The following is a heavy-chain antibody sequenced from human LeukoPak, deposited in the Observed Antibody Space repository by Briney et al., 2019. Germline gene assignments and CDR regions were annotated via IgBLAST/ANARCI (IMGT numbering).Heavy chain of an antibody. Sequence: GGSLRLSCAASEFTFSRYWMSWVRQAPGKGLEWVANIKQDGSTKYYLDSVKGRLTVSRDNSKNTLYLQMNSLRAEDTAIYYCAEGYGDYYTVLDYWGQGTLVTVSS. J-gene: IGHJ4*02. CDR3: AEGYGDYYTVLDY. CDR2: IKQDGSTK. D-gene: IGHD4-17*01. V-gene: IGHV3-7*03. CDR1: EFTFSRYW.